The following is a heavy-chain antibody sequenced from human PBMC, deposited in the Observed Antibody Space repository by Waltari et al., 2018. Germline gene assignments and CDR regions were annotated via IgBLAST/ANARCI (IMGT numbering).Heavy chain of an antibody. CDR3: ARDRRGYFDY. Sequence: EVQLVESGGGLVKPGGSLRLSCEASGFNFSGYSMNWVRQAPGKGLEWVSSISGDSRFIYYADSVNGRFTISSDDAKNSLYLQMNSLRVEDTAVYYCARDRRGYFDYWGPGTLVSVSS. CDR1: GFNFSGYS. V-gene: IGHV3-21*01. CDR2: ISGDSRFI. D-gene: IGHD3-16*01. J-gene: IGHJ4*02.